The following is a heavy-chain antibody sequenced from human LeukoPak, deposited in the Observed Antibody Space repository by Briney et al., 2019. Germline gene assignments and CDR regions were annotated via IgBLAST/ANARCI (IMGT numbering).Heavy chain of an antibody. V-gene: IGHV1-69*05. Sequence: GASVKVSCKVSGGTFSSYAISWVRQAPGQGLEWMGGIIPIFGTANYAQKFQGRVTITTDESTSTAYMELSSLRSEDTAVYYCARVNRGPYFDWLGPDYYYYMDVWGKGTTVTVS. CDR2: IIPIFGTA. CDR3: ARVNRGPYFDWLGPDYYYYMDV. D-gene: IGHD3-9*01. J-gene: IGHJ6*03. CDR1: GGTFSSYA.